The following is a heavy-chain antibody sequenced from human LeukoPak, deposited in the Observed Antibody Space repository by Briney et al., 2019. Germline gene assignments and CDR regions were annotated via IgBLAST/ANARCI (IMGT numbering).Heavy chain of an antibody. CDR3: ARDPALEGTEDYRDFGGVESVDAFDV. V-gene: IGHV1-69*17. Sequence: ASVKVSCKASGGTFSSYALSWMRQAPGQGLEWMGRVIPMFDVTDYAQKFQGRVTITADTSTGTAYMELSSLTSDDTAMYYCARDPALEGTEDYRDFGGVESVDAFDVWGQGTMVTVSS. CDR2: VIPMFDVT. CDR1: GGTFSSYA. D-gene: IGHD4-23*01. J-gene: IGHJ3*01.